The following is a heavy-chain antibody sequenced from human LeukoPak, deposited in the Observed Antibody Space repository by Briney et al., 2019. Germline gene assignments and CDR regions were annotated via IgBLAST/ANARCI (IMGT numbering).Heavy chain of an antibody. J-gene: IGHJ5*02. Sequence: GGSLRLSCAASGFPFSSHAVSWVRQPPGKGLEWVAAISNGKTYYADSVRGRFAISRDDSTNTVYLHMNSLRDEDTALYHCVREAGYCAPVCVKTNWFDPWGQGTLATVSS. V-gene: IGHV3-23*01. CDR2: ISNGKT. D-gene: IGHD2-15*01. CDR1: GFPFSSHA. CDR3: VREAGYCAPVCVKTNWFDP.